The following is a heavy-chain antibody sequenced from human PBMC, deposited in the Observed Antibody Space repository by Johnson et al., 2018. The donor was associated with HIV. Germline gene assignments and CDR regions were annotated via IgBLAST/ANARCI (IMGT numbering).Heavy chain of an antibody. CDR3: ARACRDGYTCDVYDI. CDR2: LFSGGTT. J-gene: IGHJ3*02. D-gene: IGHD5-24*01. CDR1: GFTFSSYW. V-gene: IGHV3-66*01. Sequence: VQLVEFGGGLVQPGGSLRLSCAASGFTFSSYWMSWVRQAPGGGLEWVSVLFSGGTTYYADSVNGRFTISRDNARNTLYLQMNRLRAEDTAVYHCARACRDGYTCDVYDIWGQGTMVTVSS.